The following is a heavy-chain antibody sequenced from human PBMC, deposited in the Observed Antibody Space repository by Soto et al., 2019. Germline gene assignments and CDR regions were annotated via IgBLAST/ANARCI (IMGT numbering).Heavy chain of an antibody. CDR2: IYSSGST. CDR1: GASVTSGLYY. Sequence: SETLSLTCTVSGASVTSGLYYWNWIRQTPGKRLEWIGYIYSSGSTNYNPSLKSRVTISVDTSKNHFSLKLTSVTAADTAIYYCARHLGEGYFDYWGQGTLVTVSS. V-gene: IGHV4-61*03. CDR3: ARHLGEGYFDY. J-gene: IGHJ4*02.